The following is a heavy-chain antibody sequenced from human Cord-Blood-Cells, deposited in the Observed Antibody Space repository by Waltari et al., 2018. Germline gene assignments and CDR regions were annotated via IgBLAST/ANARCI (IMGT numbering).Heavy chain of an antibody. CDR3: AGGRVDSRSYLDY. CDR1: GGTFSSYA. Sequence: QVQLVQSGAEVKKPGSSVKVSCKASGGTFSSYAISWVRQAPGQGLDWMGGIIPIFGTANYAEKFQGKVTMTADEYTGTAYREVSSVRSEDPAVYYCAGGRVDSRSYLDYWGQGTLVTVSS. V-gene: IGHV1-69*01. J-gene: IGHJ4*02. D-gene: IGHD6-6*01. CDR2: IIPIFGTA.